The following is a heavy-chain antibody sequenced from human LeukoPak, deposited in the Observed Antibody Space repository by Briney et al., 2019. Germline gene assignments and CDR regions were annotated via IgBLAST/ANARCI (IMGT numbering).Heavy chain of an antibody. CDR3: AKGGSYYYYYYMDV. Sequence: PGRSLRLSCAASGFTFSSYGMHWVRQAPGKGLEWVAVISYDGSNKYYADSVKGRFTISRDNSKNTLYLQMNSLRAEDTAVYYCAKGGSYYYYYYMDVWGKGTTVTVSS. J-gene: IGHJ6*03. V-gene: IGHV3-30*18. CDR1: GFTFSSYG. D-gene: IGHD1-26*01. CDR2: ISYDGSNK.